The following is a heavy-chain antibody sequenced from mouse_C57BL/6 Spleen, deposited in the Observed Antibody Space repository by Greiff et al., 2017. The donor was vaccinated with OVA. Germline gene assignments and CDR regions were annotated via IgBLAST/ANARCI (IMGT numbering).Heavy chain of an antibody. J-gene: IGHJ2*01. D-gene: IGHD2-3*01. CDR3: ARDLYDGYSSYYFDY. CDR2: ISYDGSN. V-gene: IGHV3-6*01. Sequence: EVQVVESGPGLVKPSQSLSLTCSVTGYSITSGYYWNWIRQFPGNKLEWMGYISYDGSNNYNPSLKNRISITRDTSKNQFFLKLNSVTTEDTATEYCARDLYDGYSSYYFDYWGQGTTLTVSS. CDR1: GYSITSGYY.